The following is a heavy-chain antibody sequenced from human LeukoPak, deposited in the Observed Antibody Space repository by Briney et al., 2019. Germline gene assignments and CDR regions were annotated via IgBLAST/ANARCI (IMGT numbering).Heavy chain of an antibody. CDR1: GGSVSSGSYY. CDR2: IYYSGST. Sequence: SETLSLTCTVSGGSVSSGSYYWSWIRQPPGKGLEWIGYIYYSGSTKYNPSLKSRVTISVDTSKNQFSLKLSSVTAADTAVYYCARYSSSSRSPYYYFDYWGQGTLVTVSS. V-gene: IGHV4-61*01. D-gene: IGHD6-6*01. CDR3: ARYSSSSRSPYYYFDY. J-gene: IGHJ4*02.